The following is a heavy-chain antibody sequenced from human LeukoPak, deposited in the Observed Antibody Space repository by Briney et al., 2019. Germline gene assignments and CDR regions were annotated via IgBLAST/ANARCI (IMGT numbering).Heavy chain of an antibody. D-gene: IGHD5-12*01. CDR3: AKVPTYSGYDPEPPYYFDY. J-gene: IGHJ4*02. CDR1: GFTFSSYV. Sequence: PGGSLRLSCAASGFTFSSYVMHWVRQAPGKGLEWVAIISYDGSNEYYADSVKGRFTISRDNSKNTLYLQMNSLRAEDTAVYYCAKVPTYSGYDPEPPYYFDYWGQGTLVTVSS. CDR2: ISYDGSNE. V-gene: IGHV3-30*04.